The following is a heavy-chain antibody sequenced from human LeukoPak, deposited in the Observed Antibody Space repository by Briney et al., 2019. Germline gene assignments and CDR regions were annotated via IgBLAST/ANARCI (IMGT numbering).Heavy chain of an antibody. J-gene: IGHJ4*02. CDR3: ARGGSDGSGSHYNALTPFDY. CDR1: AYTFTSYG. Sequence: VASVKVSCKASAYTFTSYGISWVRQAPGQGLEWMGWISAYNGNTKYAQKLQGRVTMTTDTSTSTAYMELRSLRFDDTAVYYCARGGSDGSGSHYNALTPFDYWGQGTLVTVSS. CDR2: ISAYNGNT. V-gene: IGHV1-18*01. D-gene: IGHD3-10*01.